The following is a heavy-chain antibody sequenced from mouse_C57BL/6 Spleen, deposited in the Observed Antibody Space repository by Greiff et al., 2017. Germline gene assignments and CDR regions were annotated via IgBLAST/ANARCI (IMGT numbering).Heavy chain of an antibody. D-gene: IGHD2-2*01. Sequence: EVQRVESGPGLVKPSQSLSLTCSVTGYSITSGYYWNWIRQFPGNKLEWMGYISYDGSNNYNPSLKNRISITRDTSKNQFFLKLTSVTTEDTATYYCARKGGYDVGYAMDYWGQGTSVTVSS. CDR2: ISYDGSN. J-gene: IGHJ4*01. V-gene: IGHV3-6*01. CDR3: ARKGGYDVGYAMDY. CDR1: GYSITSGYY.